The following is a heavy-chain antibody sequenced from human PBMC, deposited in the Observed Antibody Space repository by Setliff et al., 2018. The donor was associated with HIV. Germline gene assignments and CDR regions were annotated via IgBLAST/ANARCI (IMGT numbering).Heavy chain of an antibody. CDR3: ARDRSGPYYYFDY. CDR1: GGSISTGGYY. Sequence: SETLSLTCTVSGGSISTGGYYWSWIRQHPGEGLEWIGYIYYSGSTYYYPSLKSRVTISVDTSKNQFSLKLSSVTAADTAVYYCARDRSGPYYYFDYWGQGTLVTVSS. V-gene: IGHV4-31*03. CDR2: IYYSGST. D-gene: IGHD3-10*01. J-gene: IGHJ4*02.